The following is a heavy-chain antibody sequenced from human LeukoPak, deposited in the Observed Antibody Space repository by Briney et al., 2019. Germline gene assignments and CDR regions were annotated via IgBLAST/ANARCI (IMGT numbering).Heavy chain of an antibody. Sequence: GGSLRLSCAASGFPLSGYSMNWVRQAPGKGLEWVSSISSSSSYIYYADSVKGRFTISRDNAKNSLYLQMNSLRAEDTAVYYCARVGGRDGYNFDYWGQGTLVTVSS. CDR2: ISSSSSYI. CDR1: GFPLSGYS. J-gene: IGHJ4*02. V-gene: IGHV3-21*01. CDR3: ARVGGRDGYNFDY. D-gene: IGHD5-24*01.